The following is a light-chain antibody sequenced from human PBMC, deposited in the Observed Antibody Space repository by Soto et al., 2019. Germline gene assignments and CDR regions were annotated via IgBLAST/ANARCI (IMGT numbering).Light chain of an antibody. Sequence: QSALTQPRSVSWSPGQSVTISCTGTSSDVGGYNYVSWYQQHPGKAPKLMIYDVNKRPSGVPDRFSGSKSGNTASLTISGLQAEDEADYYCCSYAGSYTLVFGTGTKVTVL. J-gene: IGLJ1*01. CDR2: DVN. CDR3: CSYAGSYTLV. CDR1: SSDVGGYNY. V-gene: IGLV2-11*01.